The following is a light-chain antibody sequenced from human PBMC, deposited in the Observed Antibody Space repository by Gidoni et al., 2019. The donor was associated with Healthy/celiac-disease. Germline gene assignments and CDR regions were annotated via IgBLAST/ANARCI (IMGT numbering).Light chain of an antibody. CDR1: QSISSY. CDR3: QQSYSTPRT. J-gene: IGKJ3*01. Sequence: VTITGRASQSISSYLNWYQQKPGKAPKLLIYAASSLQSGVPSRFSGSGSGTDFTLTISSLQPEDFATYYCQQSYSTPRTFGPGTKVDIK. CDR2: AAS. V-gene: IGKV1-39*01.